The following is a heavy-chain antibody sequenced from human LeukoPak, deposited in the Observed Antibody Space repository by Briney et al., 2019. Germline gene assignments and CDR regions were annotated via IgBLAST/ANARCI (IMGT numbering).Heavy chain of an antibody. CDR1: GGSFSGYY. CDR3: RRNRRSIAAAGTGDY. Sequence: SETLSLTCAVYGGSFSGYYWSWIRQPPRKGLDWIGEINHSGSTNYNPSLKSRVTISVDTSKNQFCLKLSSVTAADTAVYYCRRNRRSIAAAGTGDYWGQGTLVTVSS. CDR2: INHSGST. V-gene: IGHV4-34*01. J-gene: IGHJ4*02. D-gene: IGHD6-13*01.